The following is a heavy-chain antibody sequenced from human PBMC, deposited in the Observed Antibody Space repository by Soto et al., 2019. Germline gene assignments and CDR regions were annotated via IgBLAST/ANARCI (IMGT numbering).Heavy chain of an antibody. CDR3: ARQLRYLGGMDV. D-gene: IGHD3-9*01. V-gene: IGHV1-2*04. J-gene: IGHJ6*02. CDR2: INPNSGGT. CDR1: GYTFINYG. Sequence: ASVKVSCKTSGYTFINYGISWVRQAPGQGPEWMGWINPNSGGTNYAQKFQGWVTMTRDTSISTAYMELSRLRSDDTAVYYCARQLRYLGGMDVWGQGTTVTVSS.